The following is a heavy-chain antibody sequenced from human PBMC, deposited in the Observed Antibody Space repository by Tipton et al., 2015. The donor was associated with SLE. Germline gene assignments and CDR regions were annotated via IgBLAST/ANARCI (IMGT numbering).Heavy chain of an antibody. J-gene: IGHJ5*02. V-gene: IGHV3-30*04. D-gene: IGHD3-22*01. Sequence: PLRLSCAAAGFTFSSYAMHWVRQAPGKGLEWVAVISFDGSNKYYVDSVEGRFTISRDNSKNTLYLQMNSLRAEDTAVYYCARGRAQYSSGPRWFDPWGQGTLVTVSS. CDR3: ARGRAQYSSGPRWFDP. CDR1: GFTFSSYA. CDR2: ISFDGSNK.